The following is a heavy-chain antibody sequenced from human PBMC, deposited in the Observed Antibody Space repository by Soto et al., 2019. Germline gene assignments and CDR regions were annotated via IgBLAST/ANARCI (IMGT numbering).Heavy chain of an antibody. CDR3: AKDRTNTWSFDY. V-gene: IGHV3-30*18. Sequence: PGGSLRLSCEVSGFTLTNQGVHWVRQAPGKGLEWVAVISNDGSNKYYDSVKGRFTISRDNSKNTAYLQMDSLRLEDTAVYYCAKDRTNTWSFDYWGQGTLVTVSS. CDR1: GFTLTNQG. D-gene: IGHD2-8*02. J-gene: IGHJ4*02. CDR2: ISNDGSNK.